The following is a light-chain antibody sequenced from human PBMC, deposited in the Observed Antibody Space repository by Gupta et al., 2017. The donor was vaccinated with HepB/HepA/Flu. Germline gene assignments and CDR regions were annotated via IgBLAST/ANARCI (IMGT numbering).Light chain of an antibody. J-gene: IGLJ3*02. V-gene: IGLV3-10*01. CDR2: EDN. Sequence: SYDLTQPLSVSVPPGQTSRITCSGDAFPTKYADWYQQRSGRAPVLVIYEDNNRPFGIPERFSGSSSGNTATLTISGAQVEDEADYYCFSTDSSGHQWVFGGGTKLTVL. CDR3: FSTDSSGHQWV. CDR1: AFPTKY.